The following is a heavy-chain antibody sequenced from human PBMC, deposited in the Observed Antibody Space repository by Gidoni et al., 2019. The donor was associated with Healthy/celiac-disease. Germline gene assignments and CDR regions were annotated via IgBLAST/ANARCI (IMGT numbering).Heavy chain of an antibody. CDR3: ARTLPAMVRGVIPFDY. V-gene: IGHV2-26*01. CDR2: MFSNDEK. J-gene: IGHJ4*02. D-gene: IGHD3-10*01. Sequence: QVTLKESGPVLVKPTETLPLTCTVSGFSLSNARMGVSWIRQPPGKAREWLAHMFSNDEKSYSTSLKSRLTISKDTSKSQVVLTMTNMDPVDTATYYCARTLPAMVRGVIPFDYWGQGTLVTVSS. CDR1: GFSLSNARMG.